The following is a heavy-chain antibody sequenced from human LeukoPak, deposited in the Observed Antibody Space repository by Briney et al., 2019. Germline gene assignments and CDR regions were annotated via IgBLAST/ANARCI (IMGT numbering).Heavy chain of an antibody. CDR3: ASSRSAYDFLTGYSSDTNWFDP. CDR2: IFYTGAT. J-gene: IGHJ5*02. V-gene: IGHV4-31*03. D-gene: IGHD3-9*01. Sequence: SETLSLTCTVSGGSITSGGYYWSWIRQYPGKGLEWIGYIFYTGATHYNPSLKSRVFISMDMSKNQFSLKLSSVTAADTAVYYCASSRSAYDFLTGYSSDTNWFDPWGQGTLVTVYS. CDR1: GGSITSGGYY.